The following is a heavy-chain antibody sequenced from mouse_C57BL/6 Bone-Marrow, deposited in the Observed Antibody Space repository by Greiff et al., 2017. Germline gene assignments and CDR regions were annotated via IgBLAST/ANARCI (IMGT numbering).Heavy chain of an antibody. V-gene: IGHV14-3*01. CDR1: GFNIKNTY. J-gene: IGHJ4*01. Sequence: EVMLVESVAELVRPGASVKLSCTASGFNIKNTYMHWVKQRPEQGLEWIGRIDPENGNTKYAPKFQGKATIPADTSSNTAYLQLSSLTSEDTAIYYGARGDYGSSVDYWGQGTSVTVAS. CDR3: ARGDYGSSVDY. D-gene: IGHD1-1*01. CDR2: IDPENGNT.